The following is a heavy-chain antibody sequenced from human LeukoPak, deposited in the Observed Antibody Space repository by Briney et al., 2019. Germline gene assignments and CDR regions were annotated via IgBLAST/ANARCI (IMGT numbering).Heavy chain of an antibody. Sequence: GASVKVSCKVSGYTLTELSMHWVRQAPGKGLEWMGGFDPEDGETIYTQKFQGRVTMTEDTSTDTAYMELSSLRSEDTAVYYCATDKFIGPAYYFDYWGQGTLVTVSS. CDR2: FDPEDGET. CDR1: GYTLTELS. D-gene: IGHD2-15*01. J-gene: IGHJ4*02. CDR3: ATDKFIGPAYYFDY. V-gene: IGHV1-24*01.